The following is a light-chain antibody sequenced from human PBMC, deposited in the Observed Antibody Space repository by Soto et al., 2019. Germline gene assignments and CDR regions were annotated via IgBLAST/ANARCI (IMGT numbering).Light chain of an antibody. V-gene: IGKV3-20*01. Sequence: EVVSRQSPGTLSLSPGERGTLSCRASQSLRRNYIVWHQQRPGRAPMLLIYGASSRATASPDRFSDSGSGTDFSLTLSRRDPEDFAIYHYQRYGSSLTFGGGTKVYI. CDR1: QSLRRNY. CDR2: GAS. J-gene: IGKJ4*01. CDR3: QRYGSSLT.